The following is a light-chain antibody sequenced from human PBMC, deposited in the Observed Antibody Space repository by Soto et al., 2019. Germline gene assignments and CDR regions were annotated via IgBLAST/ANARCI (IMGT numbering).Light chain of an antibody. CDR3: LLYHAGAWV. CDR1: TGAVTSGHY. J-gene: IGLJ3*02. V-gene: IGLV7-43*01. Sequence: QAVVAQESSLTVSPGGTVTLTCASSTGAVTSGHYPNWFQQKPGHAPRALIYSTSHRHSWTPARFSGSLLGGKAALTLSGVQPHDDAEYSCLLYHAGAWVFGGGTKLTVL. CDR2: STS.